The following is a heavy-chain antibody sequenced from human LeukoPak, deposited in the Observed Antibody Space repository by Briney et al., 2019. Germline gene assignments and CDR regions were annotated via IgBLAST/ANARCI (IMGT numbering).Heavy chain of an antibody. J-gene: IGHJ3*02. CDR1: GFTFSSYA. CDR2: ISGSGGST. D-gene: IGHD3-3*01. CDR3: AKGGLRFLEWFNDAFDI. V-gene: IGHV3-23*01. Sequence: GGSLRLSCAASGFTFSSYAMSWVRQAPGKGLEWVSAISGSGGSTYYADSVKGRFTISRDNSKNTLYLQMNSLRAEDTAVYYCAKGGLRFLEWFNDAFDIWGQGTMVTVSS.